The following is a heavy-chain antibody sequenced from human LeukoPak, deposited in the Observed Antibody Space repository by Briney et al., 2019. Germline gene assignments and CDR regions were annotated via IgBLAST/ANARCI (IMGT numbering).Heavy chain of an antibody. CDR3: ARDLGSGGVFDY. Sequence: SVKVSCKASGGTFSSYAISWVRQAPGQGLEWMGGIIPIFGTANYAQKFQGRVTITADKSTSTAYMELSSLRSEDTAVYYCARDLGSGGVFDYWGQGTLVTVSS. J-gene: IGHJ4*02. D-gene: IGHD3-10*01. V-gene: IGHV1-69*06. CDR1: GGTFSSYA. CDR2: IIPIFGTA.